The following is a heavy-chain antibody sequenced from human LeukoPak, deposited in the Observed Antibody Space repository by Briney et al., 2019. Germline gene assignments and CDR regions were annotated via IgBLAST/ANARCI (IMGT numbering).Heavy chain of an antibody. J-gene: IGHJ4*02. CDR3: ARDLMWLLDY. D-gene: IGHD3-22*01. CDR2: ISSSSSYI. CDR1: GFTFSSYS. Sequence: GGSLRLSCTASGFTFSSYSMNWVRQAPGKGLEWVSSISSSSSYIYYADSVKGRFTISRDNAKNSLYLQMNSLRAEDTAVYYCARDLMWLLDYWGQGTLVTVSS. V-gene: IGHV3-21*01.